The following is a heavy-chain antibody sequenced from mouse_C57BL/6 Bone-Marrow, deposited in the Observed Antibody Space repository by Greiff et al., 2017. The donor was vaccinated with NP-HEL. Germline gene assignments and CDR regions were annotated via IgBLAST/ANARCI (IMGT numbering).Heavy chain of an antibody. J-gene: IGHJ2*01. CDR3: TIDYYGSSSY. CDR1: GYTFTDYE. D-gene: IGHD1-1*01. Sequence: QVQLQQSGAELVRPGASVTLSCKASGYTFTDYEMHWVKQTPVHGLEWIGAIDPETGGTAYNQKFKGKAILTADKSSSTAYMELRSLTSEDSAVYYCTIDYYGSSSYWGQGTTLTVSS. V-gene: IGHV1-15*01. CDR2: IDPETGGT.